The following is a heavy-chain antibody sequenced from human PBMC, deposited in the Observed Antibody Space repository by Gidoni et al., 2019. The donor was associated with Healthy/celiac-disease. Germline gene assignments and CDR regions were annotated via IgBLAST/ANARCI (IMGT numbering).Heavy chain of an antibody. CDR2: IYYSGST. V-gene: IGHV4-39*01. Sequence: QLQLQESGPGLGKPSETLSLTCTVSGGSISSSSYYWGWIRQPPGKGLEWIGSIYYSGSTYYNPSLKRRVTISVDTSKNQFSLKLSSVTAADTAVYYCARHKALTMVRGVIDYWGQGTLVTVSS. CDR3: ARHKALTMVRGVIDY. D-gene: IGHD3-10*01. J-gene: IGHJ4*02. CDR1: GGSISSSSYY.